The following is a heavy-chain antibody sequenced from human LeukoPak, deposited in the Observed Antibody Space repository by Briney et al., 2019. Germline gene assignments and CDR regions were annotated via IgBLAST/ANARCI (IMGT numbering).Heavy chain of an antibody. J-gene: IGHJ4*02. D-gene: IGHD3-22*01. CDR2: IYTSGST. CDR3: ARAYYYHSSGYYFFDY. Sequence: PSETLSLTCTVSGGSISSYYWSWIRQPAGKGLEWIGRIYTSGSTNYNPSLKSRVTISVDKSKNQFSLKLSSVTAADTAVYYCARAYYYHSSGYYFFDYWGQGTLVTVSS. V-gene: IGHV4-4*07. CDR1: GGSISSYY.